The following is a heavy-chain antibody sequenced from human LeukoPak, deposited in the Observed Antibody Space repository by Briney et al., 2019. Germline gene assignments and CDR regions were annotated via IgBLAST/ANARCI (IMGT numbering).Heavy chain of an antibody. J-gene: IGHJ3*02. CDR2: ISSGGGST. Sequence: GGSPRLSCAASGFTFSSYAMSWVRQAPGKGLEWVSVISSGGGSTYYADSVKGRFTISRDNSQKTLYLQMNSLRAEDTAVYYCAKEPGYSSGRTIWGQGTMVTVSS. V-gene: IGHV3-23*01. CDR3: AKEPGYSSGRTI. CDR1: GFTFSSYA. D-gene: IGHD6-19*01.